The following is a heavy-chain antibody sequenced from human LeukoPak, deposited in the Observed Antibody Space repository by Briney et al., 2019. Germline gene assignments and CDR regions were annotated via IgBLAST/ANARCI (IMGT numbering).Heavy chain of an antibody. CDR1: VFTFSSYE. D-gene: IGHD3-22*01. J-gene: IGHJ3*02. CDR2: ISGSGSTI. V-gene: IGHV3-48*03. CDR3: ASILPISMMHDAFDI. Sequence: PGGPLRLSCAASVFTFSSYEMSWVRQAPGKGLEWVSYISGSGSTIYYADSVKGRFTISRDNAKNSLYLQMNSLRAEDTAVYYCASILPISMMHDAFDIWGQGTMVTVSS.